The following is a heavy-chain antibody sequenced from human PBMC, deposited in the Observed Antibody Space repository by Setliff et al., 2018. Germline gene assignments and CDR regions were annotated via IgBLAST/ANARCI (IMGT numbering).Heavy chain of an antibody. J-gene: IGHJ4*02. CDR1: GFTFSSYA. V-gene: IGHV3-23*01. Sequence: PGGSLRLSCAASGFTFSSYAITWVRQAPGKGLEWVSMISGSAQTTYYADSVKGRFTISRDNSNNTLYLQMNSLRADDTATYYCAKDDQIRGHNLDYWGQGTLVTVSS. D-gene: IGHD3-10*01. CDR2: ISGSAQTT. CDR3: AKDDQIRGHNLDY.